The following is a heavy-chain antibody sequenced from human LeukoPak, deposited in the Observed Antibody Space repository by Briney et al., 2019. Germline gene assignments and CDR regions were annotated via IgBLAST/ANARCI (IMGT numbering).Heavy chain of an antibody. J-gene: IGHJ4*02. CDR3: VRDLWGFDY. CDR2: IYSGGST. D-gene: IGHD2-21*01. V-gene: IGHV3-53*05. CDR1: GLTVSSNY. Sequence: PGGSLRLSCAASGLTVSSNYMSWVRQAPGKGLEWVSVIYSGGSTYYADSVKGRFTISRDNSKNTLYLHMSSLTTEDTAVYYCVRDLWGFDYWGQGTVVTVSS.